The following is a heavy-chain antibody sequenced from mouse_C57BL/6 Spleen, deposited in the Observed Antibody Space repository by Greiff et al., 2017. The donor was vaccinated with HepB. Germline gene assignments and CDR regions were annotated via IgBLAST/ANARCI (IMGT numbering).Heavy chain of an antibody. CDR3: TREGVYDYFDY. J-gene: IGHJ2*01. CDR1: GFTFSSYA. Sequence: EVHLVESGEGLVKPGGSLKLSCAASGFTFSSYAMSWVRQTPEKRLEWVAYISSGGDYIYYADTVKGRFTISRDNARNTLYLQMSSLKSEDTAMYYCTREGVYDYFDYWGQGTTLTVSS. V-gene: IGHV5-9-1*02. D-gene: IGHD2-3*01. CDR2: ISSGGDYI.